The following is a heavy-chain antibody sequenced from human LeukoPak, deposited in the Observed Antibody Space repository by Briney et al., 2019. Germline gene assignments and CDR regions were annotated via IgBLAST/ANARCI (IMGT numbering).Heavy chain of an antibody. D-gene: IGHD6-13*01. Sequence: AQSLRISCKGSGYSFTSYWISWVRQMPGKGLEWMGRIDPSDSYTNYSPSFQGHVTISADKSISTAYLQWSSLKASDTAMYYCARRERYSSSWYNLDYWGQGTLVTVSS. CDR3: ARRERYSSSWYNLDY. V-gene: IGHV5-10-1*01. CDR1: GYSFTSYW. J-gene: IGHJ4*02. CDR2: IDPSDSYT.